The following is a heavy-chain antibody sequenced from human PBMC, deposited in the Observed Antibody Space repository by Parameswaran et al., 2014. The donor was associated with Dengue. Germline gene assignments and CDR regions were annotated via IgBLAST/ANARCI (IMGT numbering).Heavy chain of an antibody. J-gene: IGHJ4*02. CDR3: ARQDRDGYKPLDY. Sequence: VRQMPGKGLEWMGIIYPGDSDTRYSPSFQGQVTISADKSISTAYLQWSSLKASDTAMYYCARQDRDGYKPLDYWGQGTLVTVSS. CDR2: IYPGDSDT. D-gene: IGHD5-24*01. V-gene: IGHV5-51*01.